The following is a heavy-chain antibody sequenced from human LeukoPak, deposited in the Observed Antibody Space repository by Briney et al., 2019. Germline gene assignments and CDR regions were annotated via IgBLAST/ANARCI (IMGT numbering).Heavy chain of an antibody. Sequence: GGSLRLSCAVSGFTFSTYGMHWVRQAAGKGLEWVAVILYDGSNRQYADSVKGRFTISRDNSKNTLYLQMNSLRVEDTAVYYCAKVRGNVGSSYFPDYWGQGTLVTVTS. CDR1: GFTFSTYG. D-gene: IGHD3-22*01. V-gene: IGHV3-30*18. CDR3: AKVRGNVGSSYFPDY. J-gene: IGHJ4*02. CDR2: ILYDGSNR.